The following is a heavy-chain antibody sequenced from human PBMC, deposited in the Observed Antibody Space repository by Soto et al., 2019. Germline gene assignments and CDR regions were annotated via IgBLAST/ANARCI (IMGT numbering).Heavy chain of an antibody. CDR2: INHSGST. V-gene: IGHV4-34*01. J-gene: IGHJ5*02. D-gene: IGHD3-10*01. CDR1: GGSFSGYY. Sequence: SETLSLTCAVYGGSFSGYYWSWIRQPPGKGLEWIGEINHSGSTNYNPSLKSRVTISVDTSKNQFSLKLSSVTAADTAVYYCARGGHRVVGSGSYYRRSNWFDPWGQGTLVTVSS. CDR3: ARGGHRVVGSGSYYRRSNWFDP.